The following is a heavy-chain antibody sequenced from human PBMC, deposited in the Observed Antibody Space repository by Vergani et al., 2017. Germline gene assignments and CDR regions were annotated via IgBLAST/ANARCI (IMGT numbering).Heavy chain of an antibody. CDR3: ARRSGIVYDIIIGTRYFFDF. Sequence: QVQLQESGPGLVKPSETLSLTCTVSNDSVSNTFYYWGWIRQTPGKGLEWIGSIYRTGRTHFNPSLKSRVTISVDTSNNHFSLRLNSLTAADTAVYYCARRSGIVYDIIIGTRYFFDFWGQGTLVTVSS. V-gene: IGHV4-39*07. D-gene: IGHD3-9*01. J-gene: IGHJ4*02. CDR1: NDSVSNTFYY. CDR2: IYRTGRT.